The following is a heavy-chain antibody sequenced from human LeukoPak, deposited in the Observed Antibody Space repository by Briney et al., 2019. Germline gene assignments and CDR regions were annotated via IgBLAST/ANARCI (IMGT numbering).Heavy chain of an antibody. J-gene: IGHJ4*02. CDR3: ARDPLNCGGDCYHFDY. CDR1: GYTFTSYY. CDR2: INPIGGST. V-gene: IGHV1-46*01. Sequence: GASVKVSCKASGYTFTSYYMHRVRPAPGQGIEWMVIINPIGGSTRYAQKFQGRVTMTRDTSTSTVYMELSSLRSEDTAVYYCARDPLNCGGDCYHFDYWGQGTLVTVSS. D-gene: IGHD2-21*02.